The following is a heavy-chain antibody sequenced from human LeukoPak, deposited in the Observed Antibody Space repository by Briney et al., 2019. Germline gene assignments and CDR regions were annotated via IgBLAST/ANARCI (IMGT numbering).Heavy chain of an antibody. CDR1: GFTFSSYS. D-gene: IGHD1-1*01. V-gene: IGHV3-21*01. Sequence: GGSLRLSCAASGFTFSSYSMNWVRQAPGKGLEWVSSISSSSRYIYYADSVKGRFTISRDNAKNSLYLQMNSLRAEDTAVYYCARDLQGTGSPLDYWGQGTLVTVSP. CDR3: ARDLQGTGSPLDY. CDR2: ISSSSRYI. J-gene: IGHJ4*02.